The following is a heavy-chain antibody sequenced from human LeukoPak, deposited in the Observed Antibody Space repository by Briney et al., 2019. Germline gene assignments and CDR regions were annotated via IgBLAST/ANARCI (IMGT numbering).Heavy chain of an antibody. CDR1: GYTLTGYY. V-gene: IGHV1-2*06. J-gene: IGHJ4*02. Sequence: VASVKVSCKASGYTLTGYYMHWVRQAPGQGLEWMGRINPNSGGTNYAQKFQGRVTMTRDTSISTAYMELSRLRSDDTAVYYCARVGELLRDTIDYWGQGTLVTVSS. CDR3: ARVGELLRDTIDY. D-gene: IGHD1-26*01. CDR2: INPNSGGT.